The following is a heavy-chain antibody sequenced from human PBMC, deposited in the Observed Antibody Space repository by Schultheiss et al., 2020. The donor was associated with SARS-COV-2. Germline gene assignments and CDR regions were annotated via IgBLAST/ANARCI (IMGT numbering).Heavy chain of an antibody. CDR1: GFTFSNFA. CDR3: AKALKRDWFTAFDI. J-gene: IGHJ3*02. D-gene: IGHD3/OR15-3a*01. CDR2: ISYDGSNK. Sequence: GESLKISCAASGFTFSNFAIHWVRQAPGKGLEWVAVISYDGSNKYYADSVRGRFTMSRDNSKNTLYLQMNSLRAEDTAVYYCAKALKRDWFTAFDIWGQGTMVTVSS. V-gene: IGHV3-30-3*01.